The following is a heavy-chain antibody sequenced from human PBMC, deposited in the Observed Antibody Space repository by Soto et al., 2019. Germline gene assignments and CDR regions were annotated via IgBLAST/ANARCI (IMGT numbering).Heavy chain of an antibody. J-gene: IGHJ4*02. V-gene: IGHV3-30*03. CDR3: TGEVASGY. CDR1: GFTVSTYG. D-gene: IGHD2-8*02. Sequence: ESGGGVVLPGRSLRLSCAVSGFTVSTYGMHWVRQAPGKGLEWVAVISRDGGTKYYADSVKGRFTISRDNSRNTLFLEMNSLRGDDMAVYYCTGEVASGYWGQGTLVTVSS. CDR2: ISRDGGTK.